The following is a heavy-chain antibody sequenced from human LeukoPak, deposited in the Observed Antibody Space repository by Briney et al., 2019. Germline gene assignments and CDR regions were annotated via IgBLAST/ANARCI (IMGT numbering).Heavy chain of an antibody. CDR2: IYSGGST. Sequence: GGSLRLSRAASGFTVSSNYMSWVRQAPGKGLEWVSVIYSGGSTYYADSVKGRFTISRDNSKNTLYLQMNSLRAEDTAVCYCARSTRRYFDYWGQGTLVTVSS. J-gene: IGHJ4*02. D-gene: IGHD2-15*01. V-gene: IGHV3-53*01. CDR1: GFTVSSNY. CDR3: ARSTRRYFDY.